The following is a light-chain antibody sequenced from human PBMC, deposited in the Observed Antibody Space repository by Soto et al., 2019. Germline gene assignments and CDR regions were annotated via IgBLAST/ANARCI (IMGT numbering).Light chain of an antibody. Sequence: EIVMTQSPATLSVSPGERATLSCRASQSVSNDLAWYHQKPGQAPRLLIYGASTRATGIPARFSGSGSGTEFTLTINSLQSEDFAVYYCQQRSNWPLTFGGGTKVDIK. CDR1: QSVSND. V-gene: IGKV3-15*01. CDR2: GAS. J-gene: IGKJ4*01. CDR3: QQRSNWPLT.